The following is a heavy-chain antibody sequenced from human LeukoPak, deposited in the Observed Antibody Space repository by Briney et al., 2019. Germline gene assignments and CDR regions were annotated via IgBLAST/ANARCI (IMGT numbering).Heavy chain of an antibody. V-gene: IGHV3-48*03. CDR2: ISTGGRTI. D-gene: IGHD2-15*01. J-gene: IGHJ4*02. Sequence: PGGSLRLSCAASGFSFSAFEMSWVRQAPGKGREWISHISTGGRTIYYADSVKGRFTISRDNAKNSLYLQMNSLRGEDTGVYYCARGSGYVLDYWTQGTLVTVSS. CDR3: ARGSGYVLDY. CDR1: GFSFSAFE.